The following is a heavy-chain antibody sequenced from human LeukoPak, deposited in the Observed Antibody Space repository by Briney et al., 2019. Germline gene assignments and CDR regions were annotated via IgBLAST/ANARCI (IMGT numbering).Heavy chain of an antibody. CDR2: ISGSGGST. J-gene: IGHJ4*02. Sequence: PGGSLRLSCAASGFTFSSYAMSWVRQAPGKGLEWVSAISGSGGSTYYADSVKGRFTISRDNSKNTLYLQMNSLRAEDTAVYYCARYSGSYYATDYWGQGTLVTVSS. CDR3: ARYSGSYYATDY. D-gene: IGHD1-26*01. V-gene: IGHV3-23*01. CDR1: GFTFSSYA.